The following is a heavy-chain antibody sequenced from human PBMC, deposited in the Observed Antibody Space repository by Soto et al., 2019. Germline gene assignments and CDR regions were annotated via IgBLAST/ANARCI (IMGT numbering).Heavy chain of an antibody. CDR3: AKMATVEPFDY. J-gene: IGHJ4*02. CDR2: ISYDGSNK. CDR1: GFTFSSYA. V-gene: IGHV3-30-3*01. Sequence: GSLRLSCAASGFTFSSYAMHWVRQAPGKGLEWVAVISYDGSNKYYADSVKGRFTISRDNSKNTLYLQMNSLRAEDTAVYYRAKMATVEPFDYWGQGTLVTVSS. D-gene: IGHD5-12*01.